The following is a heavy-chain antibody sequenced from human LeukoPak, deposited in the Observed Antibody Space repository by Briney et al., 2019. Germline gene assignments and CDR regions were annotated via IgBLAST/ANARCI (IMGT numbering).Heavy chain of an antibody. CDR2: IIPIFGTA. CDR1: GGTFSSYA. V-gene: IGHV1-69*13. J-gene: IGHJ4*02. D-gene: IGHD6-13*01. CDR3: ARYGYSSSWYRSGFDY. Sequence: ASVKVSCKASGGTFSSYAISWVRQAPGQGLDWMGGIIPIFGTANYAQKFQGRVTITADESTSTAYMELSSLRSEDTAVYYCARYGYSSSWYRSGFDYWGQGTLVTVSS.